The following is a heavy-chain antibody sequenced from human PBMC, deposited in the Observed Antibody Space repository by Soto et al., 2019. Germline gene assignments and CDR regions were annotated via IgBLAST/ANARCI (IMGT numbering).Heavy chain of an antibody. V-gene: IGHV3-23*01. CDR3: AKRRLKTYGYIDY. CDR2: ISGSGCST. CDR1: GFTFSNNA. Sequence: GGSLRLSCVGSGFTFSNNAMHWVRQAPGKGLEWVSAISGSGCSTYYADSVKGRVIISRDNSKNTLHLQVNSLRAEHTAIYYCAKRRLKTYGYIDYWGQGALVTVSS. J-gene: IGHJ4*02. D-gene: IGHD2-8*01.